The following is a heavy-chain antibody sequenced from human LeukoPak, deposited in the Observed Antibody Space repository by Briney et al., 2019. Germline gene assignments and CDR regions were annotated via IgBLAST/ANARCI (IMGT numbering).Heavy chain of an antibody. CDR2: IKSKTDGGTT. CDR3: TTDRRNCDYGHG. CDR1: GFTFSNAW. V-gene: IGHV3-15*01. D-gene: IGHD4-17*01. Sequence: GGSLRLSCAASGFTFSNAWMSWVRQAPGKGPEWVGRIKSKTDGGTTDYAAPVKGRFTISRDDSKNTLYLQMNSLKTEDTAVYYCTTDRRNCDYGHGWGQGTLVTVSS. J-gene: IGHJ4*02.